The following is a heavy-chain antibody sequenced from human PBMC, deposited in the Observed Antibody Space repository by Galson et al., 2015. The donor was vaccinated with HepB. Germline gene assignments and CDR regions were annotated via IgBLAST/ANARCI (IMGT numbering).Heavy chain of an antibody. CDR1: GGSISSYY. J-gene: IGHJ5*02. CDR2: IYYSGST. V-gene: IGHV4-59*01. Sequence: SETLSLTCTVSGGSISSYYWSWIRQPPGKGLEWIGYIYYSGSTNYNPSLKSRVTISVDTSKNQFSLKLSSVTAADTAVYYCAGEVGYSSGWMGWFDPWGQGTLVTVSS. CDR3: AGEVGYSSGWMGWFDP. D-gene: IGHD6-19*01.